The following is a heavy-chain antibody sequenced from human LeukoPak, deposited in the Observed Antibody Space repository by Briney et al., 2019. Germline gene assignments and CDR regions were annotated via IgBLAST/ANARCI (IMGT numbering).Heavy chain of an antibody. D-gene: IGHD3-22*01. V-gene: IGHV1-18*01. CDR1: GYTFTSYG. CDR2: ISAYNGNT. CDR3: ARDAPTYYYDSSGYPTDY. J-gene: IGHJ4*02. Sequence: ASVKVSCKASGYTFTSYGISWVRQAPGQGLEWMGWISAYNGNTNYAQKLQGRVTMTTDTSTSTAYMELRSLRSDDTAVYYCARDAPTYYYDSSGYPTDYWGQGTLVTVS.